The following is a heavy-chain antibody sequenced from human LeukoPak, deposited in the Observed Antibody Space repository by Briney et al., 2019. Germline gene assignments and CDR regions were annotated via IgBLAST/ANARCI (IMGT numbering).Heavy chain of an antibody. D-gene: IGHD3-16*01. CDR3: ARVATDGGGFDP. J-gene: IGHJ5*02. CDR2: LSSDNYTI. Sequence: GGSLRLSCAASGITFSSYSMNWVRQAPGKGLGWISYLSSDNYTIYYADSVKGRFIISRDNAKDSLYLQMNSLRAEDTAVYYCARVATDGGGFDPWGQGTLVTVSS. V-gene: IGHV3-48*01. CDR1: GITFSSYS.